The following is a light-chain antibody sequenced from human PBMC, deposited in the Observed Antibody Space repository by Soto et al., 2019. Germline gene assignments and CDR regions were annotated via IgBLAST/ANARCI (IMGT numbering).Light chain of an antibody. J-gene: IGKJ4*01. Sequence: DIQMTQSPFTLSASVGDIVTITCRASQSLRGRLAWYQQKPGKAPRLLIYDASTLESGVPSRFSGTGSETEFTRTISGLQPDDFATSYCQQHSSFASFGGGTKV. CDR2: DAS. CDR3: QQHSSFAS. V-gene: IGKV1-5*01. CDR1: QSLRGR.